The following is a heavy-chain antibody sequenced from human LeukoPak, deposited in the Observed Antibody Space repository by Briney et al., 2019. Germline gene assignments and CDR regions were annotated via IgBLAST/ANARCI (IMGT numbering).Heavy chain of an antibody. CDR3: ARALEQPRAFDI. Sequence: GGSLRLSCAASGFTFSSYSMNWVRQAPGKGLEWVAFIRYDGSNKYYADSVKGRFTISRDNSKNTLYLQMNSLRAEDTAVYYCARALEQPRAFDIWGQGTMVTVSS. D-gene: IGHD6-13*01. V-gene: IGHV3-30*02. J-gene: IGHJ3*02. CDR2: IRYDGSNK. CDR1: GFTFSSYS.